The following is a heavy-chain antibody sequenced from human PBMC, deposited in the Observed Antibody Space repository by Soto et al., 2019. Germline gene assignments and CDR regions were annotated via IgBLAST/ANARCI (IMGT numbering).Heavy chain of an antibody. CDR3: EKGGSRSYNSELDS. V-gene: IGHV3-23*01. D-gene: IGHD1-26*01. CDR1: GFTFSIHG. J-gene: IGHJ4*02. CDR2: LSAIGGAT. Sequence: EVQLFESGGGLVQPGGSLRLSCVASGFTFSIHGMTWVRQAPGQGLESVSALSAIGGATFYADSGKGRFTISRDNSKNTVYLQMNSLRADDTAVYDCEKGGSRSYNSELDSWGQGTLVTVSS.